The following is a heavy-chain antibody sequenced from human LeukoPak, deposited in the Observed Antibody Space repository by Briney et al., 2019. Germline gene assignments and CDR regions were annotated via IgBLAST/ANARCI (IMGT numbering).Heavy chain of an antibody. V-gene: IGHV1-69*05. CDR2: IIPIFGTA. D-gene: IGHD1-14*01. CDR3: ARLRGTRGDYYYMDV. Sequence: GASVKVSCKASGGTFSSYAISWVRQAPGQGLEWMGGIIPIFGTANHAQKFQGRVTITTDESTSTAYMELSSLRSEDTAVYYCARLRGTRGDYYYMDVWGKGTTVTVSS. CDR1: GGTFSSYA. J-gene: IGHJ6*03.